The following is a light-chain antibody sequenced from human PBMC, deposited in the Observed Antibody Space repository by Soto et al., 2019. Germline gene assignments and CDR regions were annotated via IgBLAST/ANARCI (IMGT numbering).Light chain of an antibody. CDR3: SSYGGTNSLKV. J-gene: IGLJ2*01. V-gene: IGLV2-14*02. CDR1: SSDVGSYNL. CDR2: EGS. Sequence: QSALTQPASVSGSPGQSITISCTGTSSDVGSYNLVSWYQQHPGKAPKLMIYEGSKRPSGVSNRFSGSKSGNTASLTVSGLQAEDEADYYCSSYGGTNSLKVFGGGTKLTVL.